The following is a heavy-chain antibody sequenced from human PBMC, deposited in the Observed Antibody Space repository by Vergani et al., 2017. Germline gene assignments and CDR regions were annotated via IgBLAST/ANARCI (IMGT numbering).Heavy chain of an antibody. CDR3: AHSLYYDILTGYYRVDAFDI. J-gene: IGHJ3*02. Sequence: QITLKESGPTLVKPTQTLTLTCTFSGFSLSTSGVGVGWIRQPPGKALEWLALIYWDDDKRYSPSLKSRLTITKDTAKNQVVLTMTNMDPVDTATYYCAHSLYYDILTGYYRVDAFDIWGQGTMVTVSS. CDR1: GFSLSTSGVG. D-gene: IGHD3-9*01. CDR2: IYWDDDK. V-gene: IGHV2-5*02.